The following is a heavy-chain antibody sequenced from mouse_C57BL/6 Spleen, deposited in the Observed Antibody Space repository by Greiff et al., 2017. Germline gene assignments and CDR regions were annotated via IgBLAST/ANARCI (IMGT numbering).Heavy chain of an antibody. Sequence: QVQLQQPGAELVKPGASVKMSCKASGYTFTSYWITWVKQRPGQGLEWIGDIYPGSGSTNYNEKFKSKATLTVDTSSSTAYMQLSSLTSEDSAVYYCARGPCNYYGSSPWYFDVWGTRTTVTVSS. CDR2: IYPGSGST. CDR1: GYTFTSYW. J-gene: IGHJ1*03. V-gene: IGHV1-55*01. D-gene: IGHD1-1*01. CDR3: ARGPCNYYGSSPWYFDV.